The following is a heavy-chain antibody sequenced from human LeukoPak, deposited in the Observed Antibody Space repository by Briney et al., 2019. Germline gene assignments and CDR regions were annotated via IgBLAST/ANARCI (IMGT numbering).Heavy chain of an antibody. CDR3: ARDRGGYCSSTSCSTSYYFDY. CDR1: GFTFSSYS. D-gene: IGHD2-2*01. J-gene: IGHJ4*02. V-gene: IGHV3-21*01. Sequence: GGSLRLSCAASGFTFSSYSMNWVRQAPGKGLEWVSSISSSSSYIYYADSVKGRFTISRDKAKNSLYLQMNSLRAEDTAVYYCARDRGGYCSSTSCSTSYYFDYWGQGTLVTVSS. CDR2: ISSSSSYI.